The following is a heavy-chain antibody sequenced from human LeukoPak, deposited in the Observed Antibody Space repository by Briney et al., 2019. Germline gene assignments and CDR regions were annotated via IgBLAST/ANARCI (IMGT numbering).Heavy chain of an antibody. CDR3: SRDDGPFGGVRFDH. V-gene: IGHV1-18*01. D-gene: IGHD3-16*01. Sequence: ASVKVSCKASGYTFTAYGISWVRQAPGQGLEWMGWISANNGNTNYAQKVQGRVTMTRDTSTSTTYMELRSLRYDDTAVYYCSRDDGPFGGVRFDHWGQGTLVTVSS. CDR2: ISANNGNT. CDR1: GYTFTAYG. J-gene: IGHJ4*02.